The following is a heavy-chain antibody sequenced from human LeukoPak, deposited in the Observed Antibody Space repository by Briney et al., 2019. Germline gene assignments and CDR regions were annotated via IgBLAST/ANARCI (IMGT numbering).Heavy chain of an antibody. Sequence: GASVKVSCKASGGTFSSYAISWVRQAPGQGLEWMGGIIPIFGTANYAQKFQGRVTITTDESTSTANMELSSLRSEDTAVYYCASSPRDLNHWFDPWGQGTLVTVSS. J-gene: IGHJ5*02. CDR1: GGTFSSYA. CDR2: IIPIFGTA. CDR3: ASSPRDLNHWFDP. V-gene: IGHV1-69*05.